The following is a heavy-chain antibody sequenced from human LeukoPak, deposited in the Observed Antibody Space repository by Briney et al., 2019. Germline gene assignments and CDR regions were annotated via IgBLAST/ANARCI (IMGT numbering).Heavy chain of an antibody. Sequence: PWGSLRLSCAASGFTFSSYSMNWVRQAPGKGLEWVSSISSSSSYIYYADSVKGRFTISRDNAKNSLYLQMDSLRAEDTAVYYCARELFIAARHWFDPWGQGTLVTVSS. CDR1: GFTFSSYS. D-gene: IGHD6-6*01. CDR3: ARELFIAARHWFDP. CDR2: ISSSSSYI. J-gene: IGHJ5*02. V-gene: IGHV3-21*01.